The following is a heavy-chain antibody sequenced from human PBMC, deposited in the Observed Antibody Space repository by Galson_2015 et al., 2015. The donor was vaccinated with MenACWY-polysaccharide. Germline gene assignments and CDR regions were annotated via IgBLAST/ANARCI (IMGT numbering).Heavy chain of an antibody. CDR2: IYHSGST. Sequence: ETLSLTCTVAGGPISRSAYYWGWIRQPPGQGLEWIGTIYHSGSTYYNPSLKSRITISVDASKNQFSLRLSSVTAADSAKFYCASPRVFCSRGGCYSNYYYPLDVWGQGTTVVVSS. CDR1: GGPISRSAYY. J-gene: IGHJ6*02. D-gene: IGHD2-15*01. CDR3: ASPRVFCSRGGCYSNYYYPLDV. V-gene: IGHV4-39*07.